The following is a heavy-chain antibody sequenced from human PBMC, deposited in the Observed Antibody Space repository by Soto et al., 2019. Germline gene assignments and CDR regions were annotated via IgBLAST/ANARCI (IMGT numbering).Heavy chain of an antibody. Sequence: VQLLESGGSTVQPGGSLTLSCAASGFPFSSYAMSWVRQTPEKGLEWVAGISGGGNDRYYADFVQGRFTFSRDNSRNILYLQMNSLRAEDTAMYYCVRSLFMVAPDNEPFDYWGQGTLVTVSS. CDR3: VRSLFMVAPDNEPFDY. J-gene: IGHJ4*02. V-gene: IGHV3-23*01. CDR2: ISGGGNDR. D-gene: IGHD5-12*01. CDR1: GFPFSSYA.